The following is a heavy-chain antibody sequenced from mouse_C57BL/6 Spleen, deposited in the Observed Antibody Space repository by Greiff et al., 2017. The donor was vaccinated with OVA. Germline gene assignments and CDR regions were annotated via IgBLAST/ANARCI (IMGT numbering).Heavy chain of an antibody. J-gene: IGHJ3*01. V-gene: IGHV1-82*01. D-gene: IGHD2-4*01. CDR2: IYPGDGDT. CDR3: ASPSYYDYDGFAY. CDR1: GYAFSSSW. Sequence: LQESGPELVKPGASVKISCKASGYAFSSSWMHWVKQRPGRGLEWIGRIYPGDGDTNYNGKFKGKATLTADKTSSTAYMQLSSLTSEDSAVYFCASPSYYDYDGFAYWGQGTLVTVSA.